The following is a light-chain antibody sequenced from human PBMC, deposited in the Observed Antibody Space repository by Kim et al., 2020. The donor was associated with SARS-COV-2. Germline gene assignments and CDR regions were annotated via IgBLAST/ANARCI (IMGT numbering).Light chain of an antibody. CDR2: AAS. V-gene: IGKV1-5*03. CDR3: QQYQTYWA. Sequence: LSASIGDTVTITCRASQSVSTWLAWYQHRPGKPPKVLIYAASTLEDGVPSRFSGSGYGTEFTLTITTLQPEDFATYYCQQYQTYWAFGQGTKVEI. CDR1: QSVSTW. J-gene: IGKJ1*01.